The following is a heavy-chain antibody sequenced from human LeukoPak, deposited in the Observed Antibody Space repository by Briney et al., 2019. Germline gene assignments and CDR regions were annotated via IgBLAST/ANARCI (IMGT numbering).Heavy chain of an antibody. J-gene: IGHJ4*02. V-gene: IGHV1-2*02. Sequence: ASVTVSCKASGYIFTAYYLHWVRHAPGQGLEWMGWIKANSGDTNYARKFQGRVTMTRDTSISTVYMELSRLTSDDTAVYYCTRIGDGYPYWGQGTLVTVSS. D-gene: IGHD5-24*01. CDR1: GYIFTAYY. CDR3: TRIGDGYPY. CDR2: IKANSGDT.